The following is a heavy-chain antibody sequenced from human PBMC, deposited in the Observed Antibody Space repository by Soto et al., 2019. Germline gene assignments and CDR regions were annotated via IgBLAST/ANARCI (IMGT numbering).Heavy chain of an antibody. V-gene: IGHV3-23*01. Sequence: GGSLRLSCAASGFTLSSYAMSWVRQAPGKGLEWVSAISGSGGSTYYADSVKGRFTISRDNSKNTLYLQMNGLRAEDTAVYYCAKRLAYCGGDCSAGAFDIWGQGTMVTVSS. CDR2: ISGSGGST. J-gene: IGHJ3*02. CDR3: AKRLAYCGGDCSAGAFDI. CDR1: GFTLSSYA. D-gene: IGHD2-21*02.